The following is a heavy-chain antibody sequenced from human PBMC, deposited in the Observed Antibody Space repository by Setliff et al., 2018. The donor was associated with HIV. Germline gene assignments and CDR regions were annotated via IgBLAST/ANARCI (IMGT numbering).Heavy chain of an antibody. CDR3: ARLTWEDRFLEWFYFDY. V-gene: IGHV5-51*01. D-gene: IGHD3-3*01. Sequence: GESLKISCKGSGYSFTSYWIGWVRQMPGKGLEWMGIIYPGDSDTRYSPSFQGQVTISADKSISTAYLQWSSLKASDTAMYYCARLTWEDRFLEWFYFDYWGQGTLVTVSS. J-gene: IGHJ4*02. CDR1: GYSFTSYW. CDR2: IYPGDSDT.